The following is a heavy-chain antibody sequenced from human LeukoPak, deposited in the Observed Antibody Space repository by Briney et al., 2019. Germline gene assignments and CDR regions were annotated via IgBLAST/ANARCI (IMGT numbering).Heavy chain of an antibody. CDR2: INPNSGGT. CDR1: GYTFTGYY. CDR3: ARGQGTGNYYLFDY. Sequence: ASVKVSCKASGYTFTGYYMHWVRQAPGQGLEWMGWINPNSGGTNYAQKFQGWVTMTRDTSISTAYMELSKLRSDDTAVYYCARGQGTGNYYLFDYWGQGTLVTVSS. D-gene: IGHD1-1*01. V-gene: IGHV1-2*04. J-gene: IGHJ4*02.